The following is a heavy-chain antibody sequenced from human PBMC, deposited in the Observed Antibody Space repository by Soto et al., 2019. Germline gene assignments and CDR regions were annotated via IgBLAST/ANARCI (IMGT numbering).Heavy chain of an antibody. CDR3: ARGSIVNAVGQPQGGGYYYYGMDV. J-gene: IGHJ6*02. CDR2: IIPIFGTA. D-gene: IGHD2-21*01. V-gene: IGHV1-69*01. Sequence: QVQLVQSGAEVKKPGSSVKVSCKASGGTFSSYAISWVRQAPGQGLEWMGGIIPIFGTANYAQKFQGRVTITADESTSTAYMELSSLRSEDTAVYYCARGSIVNAVGQPQGGGYYYYGMDVWGQGTTVTVSS. CDR1: GGTFSSYA.